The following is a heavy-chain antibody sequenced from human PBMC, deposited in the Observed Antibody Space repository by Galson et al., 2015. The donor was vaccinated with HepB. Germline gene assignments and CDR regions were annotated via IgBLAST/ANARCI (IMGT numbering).Heavy chain of an antibody. Sequence: SLRLSCAGSGFTFKNYRMSWVRQAPGKGLEWVANINQDASEIRYADSLRGRFTISRDNAKNTVYLHMRNVRGEDTAVYYCASGELRGPWGYFDYWGQGNLVTVSS. CDR2: INQDASEI. CDR1: GFTFKNYR. J-gene: IGHJ4*02. D-gene: IGHD1-7*01. CDR3: ASGELRGPWGYFDY. V-gene: IGHV3-7*03.